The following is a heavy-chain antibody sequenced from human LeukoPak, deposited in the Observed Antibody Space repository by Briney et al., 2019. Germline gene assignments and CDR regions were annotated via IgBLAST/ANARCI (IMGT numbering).Heavy chain of an antibody. CDR1: GSTFSSYS. CDR2: ISSSSSYI. Sequence: GGSLRLSCAASGSTFSSYSMTWVRQAPGKGLEWVSSISSSSSYIYYADSVKGRFTISRDNAKKSVYLQMNSLRAEDTAVYYCVMFFMGSTNWPDYWGQGTLVTVSS. J-gene: IGHJ4*02. CDR3: VMFFMGSTNWPDY. D-gene: IGHD2-2*01. V-gene: IGHV3-21*01.